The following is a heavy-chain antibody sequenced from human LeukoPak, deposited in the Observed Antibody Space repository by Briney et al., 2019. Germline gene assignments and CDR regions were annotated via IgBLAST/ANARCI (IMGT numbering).Heavy chain of an antibody. CDR1: GGSVSSGGYS. CDR3: ASAGYYYDSSGYYPNGMDV. D-gene: IGHD3-22*01. CDR2: IYHSGST. Sequence: PSETLSLTCAVSGGSVSSGGYSWSWIRQPPGKGLEWIGYIYHSGSTYYNPSLKSRVTISVDRSKNQFSLKLSSVTAADTAVYYCASAGYYYDSSGYYPNGMDVWGQGTTVTVSS. J-gene: IGHJ6*02. V-gene: IGHV4-30-2*01.